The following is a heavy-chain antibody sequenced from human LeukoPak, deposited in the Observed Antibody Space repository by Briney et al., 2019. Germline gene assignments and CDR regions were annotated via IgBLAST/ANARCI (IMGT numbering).Heavy chain of an antibody. Sequence: PGGSLRLSCAASGFTFSDYWMNWVRQAPGKGLEWVASIKQDGSEKYYVDSVKGRFTISRDNAKNSLYLQMNSLRAEDTAVYYCARGDYGDYTLFDYWGQGTLVTVSS. J-gene: IGHJ4*02. D-gene: IGHD4-17*01. CDR3: ARGDYGDYTLFDY. CDR2: IKQDGSEK. CDR1: GFTFSDYW. V-gene: IGHV3-7*05.